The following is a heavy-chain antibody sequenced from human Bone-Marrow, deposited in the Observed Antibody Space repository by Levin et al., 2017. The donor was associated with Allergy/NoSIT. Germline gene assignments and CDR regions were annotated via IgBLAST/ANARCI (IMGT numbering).Heavy chain of an antibody. V-gene: IGHV4-59*01. Sequence: SETLSLTCTVSGDLINAYYWTWIRQSPGKQLQSIGCIYYTGSADYNPSLQGRVSMSIDTSKNQFSLNLASVTAADTAVYFCARDRNPTVWGRGALVTVSS. J-gene: IGHJ4*02. CDR1: GDLINAYY. CDR3: ARDRNPTV. CDR2: IYYTGSA.